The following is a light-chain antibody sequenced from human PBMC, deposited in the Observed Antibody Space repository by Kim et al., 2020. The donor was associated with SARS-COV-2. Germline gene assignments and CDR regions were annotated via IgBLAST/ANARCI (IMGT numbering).Light chain of an antibody. CDR1: QRICSL. V-gene: IGKV1-5*03. J-gene: IGKJ1*01. Sequence: GSVGDRGNLSCRASQRICSLFALYQQETGKAPKVLIYKTSRLESGVPSRFRGNGSGTRFNLTIHNLQPGDFGTYFFQQYNSYSSTFGQGTKV. CDR3: QQYNSYSST. CDR2: KTS.